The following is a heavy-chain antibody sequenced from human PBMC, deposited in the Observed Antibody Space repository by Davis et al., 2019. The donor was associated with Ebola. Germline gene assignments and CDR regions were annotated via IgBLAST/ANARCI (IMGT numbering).Heavy chain of an antibody. J-gene: IGHJ4*02. CDR1: GFTFSSYA. CDR2: ISGSGGST. Sequence: PGESLKISCAASGFTFSSYAMSWVRQAPGKGLEWVSAISGSGGSTYYADSVKGRFTISRDNSKNTLYLQMNSLRAEDTAVYYCAKGKGYFDYWGQGTLVTVSS. V-gene: IGHV3-23*01. CDR3: AKGKGYFDY.